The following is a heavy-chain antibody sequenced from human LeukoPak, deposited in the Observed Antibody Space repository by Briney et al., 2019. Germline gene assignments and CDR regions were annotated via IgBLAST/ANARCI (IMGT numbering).Heavy chain of an antibody. CDR2: IIPIFGTA. CDR1: GYTFTSYY. V-gene: IGHV1-69*13. D-gene: IGHD1-1*01. J-gene: IGHJ4*02. Sequence: ASVKVSCKASGYTFTSYYMHWVRQAPGQGLEWMGGIIPIFGTANYAQKFQGRVTITADESTSTAYMELSSLRSEDTAVYYCARGGARSWSPGLDYWGQGTLVTVSS. CDR3: ARGGARSWSPGLDY.